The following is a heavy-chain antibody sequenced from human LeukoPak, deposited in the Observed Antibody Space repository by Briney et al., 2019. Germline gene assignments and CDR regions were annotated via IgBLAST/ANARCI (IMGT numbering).Heavy chain of an antibody. J-gene: IGHJ4*02. CDR3: ARVSQTPAYYYTSGYYYHGY. Sequence: ASVTVSCKASGYTFSAYDIHWVRQATGQGLEWMGWMNPNSGNTGFAQKFQGRVTMTRDTSINTAYIELSNLRSEDTAVYYCARVSQTPAYYYTSGYYYHGYWGQGTRVTVSS. CDR1: GYTFSAYD. CDR2: MNPNSGNT. V-gene: IGHV1-8*01. D-gene: IGHD3-22*01.